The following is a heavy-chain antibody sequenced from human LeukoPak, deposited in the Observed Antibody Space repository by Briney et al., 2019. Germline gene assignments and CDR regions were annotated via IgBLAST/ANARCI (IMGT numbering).Heavy chain of an antibody. Sequence: ASVKVSCKASGYTFTSYDINWVRQATGQGLEWLGWMNPNSGNTGYARKFQGRVTMTSNTSISKANMELSSLRSKDTAGYYCAGGTSSGWYSWFDLWGEGTRVSVSS. J-gene: IGHJ5*02. CDR3: AGGTSSGWYSWFDL. CDR2: MNPNSGNT. CDR1: GYTFTSYD. D-gene: IGHD6-19*01. V-gene: IGHV1-8*01.